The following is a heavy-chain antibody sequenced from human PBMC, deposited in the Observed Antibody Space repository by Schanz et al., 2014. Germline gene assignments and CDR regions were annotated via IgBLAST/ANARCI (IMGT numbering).Heavy chain of an antibody. J-gene: IGHJ6*02. CDR2: TSSDGSLK. D-gene: IGHD3-3*01. CDR3: ARDRGHFEQLALEWYYGMDV. CDR1: GFTFSSYA. V-gene: IGHV3-30*04. Sequence: VQLVESGGGVVQPGRSLRLSCAASGFTFSSYAVHWVRQAPDKGLVWVAVTSSDGSLKYYADSVKGRFTISRDNSRDTVYLQMNSLRGEDTAVYYCARDRGHFEQLALEWYYGMDVWGQGTTVTVSS.